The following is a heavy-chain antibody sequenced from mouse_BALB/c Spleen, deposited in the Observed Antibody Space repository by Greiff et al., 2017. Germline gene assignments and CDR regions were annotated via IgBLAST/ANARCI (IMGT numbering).Heavy chain of an antibody. Sequence: EVKVVESGGGLVKPGGSLKLSCAASGFTFSDYYMYWVRQTPEKRLEWVATISDGGSYTYYPDSVKGRFTISRDNAKNNLYLQMSSLKSEDTAMYYCARDRDGAMDYWGQGTSVTVSS. CDR3: ARDRDGAMDY. V-gene: IGHV5-4*02. CDR1: GFTFSDYY. D-gene: IGHD2-3*01. CDR2: ISDGGSYT. J-gene: IGHJ4*01.